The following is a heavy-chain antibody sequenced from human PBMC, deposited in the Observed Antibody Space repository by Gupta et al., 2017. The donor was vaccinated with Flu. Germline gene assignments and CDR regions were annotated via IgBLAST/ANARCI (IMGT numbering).Heavy chain of an antibody. Sequence: QVQLVQSGAEVKKPGSSVKVSGKASGGTFSSYAISWVGQAPGQGLEWMGGIIPIFGTANYAQKFQGRVTITADESTGTAYMELSSLRSEDTAVYYCAREERGGGYYDSSAYWGQGTLVTVSS. CDR1: GGTFSSYA. J-gene: IGHJ4*02. CDR2: IIPIFGTA. D-gene: IGHD3-22*01. V-gene: IGHV1-69*01. CDR3: AREERGGGYYDSSAY.